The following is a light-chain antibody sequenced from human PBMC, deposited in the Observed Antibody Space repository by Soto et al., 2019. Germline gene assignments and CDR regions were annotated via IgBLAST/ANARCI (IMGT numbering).Light chain of an antibody. CDR3: LQNNSYPRT. J-gene: IGKJ4*01. V-gene: IGKV1-12*01. CDR2: AVS. Sequence: DIKITQSPSSVSASVGDRVTIPCRASQGISSWLAWFQQKPGKAPKCLIHAVSSLQSGVPSRFSGSGFGTEFTLTISSLQPEDFATYYCLQNNSYPRTFGGGTKVDIK. CDR1: QGISSW.